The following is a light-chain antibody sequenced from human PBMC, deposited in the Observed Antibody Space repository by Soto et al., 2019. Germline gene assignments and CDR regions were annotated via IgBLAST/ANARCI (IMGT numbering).Light chain of an antibody. CDR1: SSDVGSYNL. V-gene: IGLV2-23*01. CDR2: EGS. Sequence: QSVLTQPASVSGSPGQSITISCTGTSSDVGSYNLVSWYQQHAGKAPKLMIYEGSKRPSGVSNRFSGSKSGNTASLTISGLQAEDEADYYCCSYAGSIYVFGTGTKVTVL. CDR3: CSYAGSIYV. J-gene: IGLJ1*01.